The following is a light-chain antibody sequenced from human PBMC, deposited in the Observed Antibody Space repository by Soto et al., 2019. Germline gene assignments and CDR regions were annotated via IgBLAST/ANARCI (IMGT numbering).Light chain of an antibody. V-gene: IGLV2-8*01. J-gene: IGLJ3*02. Sequence: QSALTQPPSASGSPGQSVTISCTGTSSDVGGYNYVSWYQQHPGKAPKLMIYEVSKRPSGVPDRFSGSKSGNTASLTVSGLQAEDEADYYCYSYAGSNNWVFGGGTKRTVL. CDR1: SSDVGGYNY. CDR2: EVS. CDR3: YSYAGSNNWV.